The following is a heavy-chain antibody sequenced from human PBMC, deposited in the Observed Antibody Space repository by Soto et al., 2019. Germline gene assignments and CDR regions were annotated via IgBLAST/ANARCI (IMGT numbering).Heavy chain of an antibody. CDR1: RYTFTNYA. D-gene: IGHD1-26*01. CDR2: IIAGNGNT. Sequence: ASVKDSCKASRYTFTNYAIHWVRQAPGQRLEWMGWIIAGNGNTKYSKKFQGRVTITRDISANTAYMDLSSLTSQDTAVYFCARGSGSFLPFFDYWGQGTLVTVSS. CDR3: ARGSGSFLPFFDY. J-gene: IGHJ4*02. V-gene: IGHV1-3*01.